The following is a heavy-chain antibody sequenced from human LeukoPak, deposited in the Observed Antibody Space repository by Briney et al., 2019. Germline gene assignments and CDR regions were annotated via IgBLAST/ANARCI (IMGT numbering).Heavy chain of an antibody. Sequence: PGGSLRLSCAASGFTFSDYYMSWIRQAPGKGLEWVSYISSSGSTIYYADSVKGRFTISRDNAKNSLHLQMNSLRAEDTAVYYCARDYPRSYTFDYWGQGTLVTVSS. CDR3: ARDYPRSYTFDY. CDR1: GFTFSDYY. CDR2: ISSSGSTI. D-gene: IGHD1-26*01. J-gene: IGHJ4*02. V-gene: IGHV3-11*01.